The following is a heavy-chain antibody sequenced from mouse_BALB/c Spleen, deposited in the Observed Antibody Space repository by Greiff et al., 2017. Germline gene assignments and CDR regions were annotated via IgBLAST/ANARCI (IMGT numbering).Heavy chain of an antibody. V-gene: IGHV2-9*02. CDR2: IWAGGST. D-gene: IGHD4-1*01. CDR3: ARELGQRYFDV. J-gene: IGHJ1*01. CDR1: GFSLTSYG. Sequence: VKVVESGPGLVAPSQSLSITCTVSGFSLTSYGVHWVRQPPGKGLEWLGVIWAGGSTNYNSALMSRLSISKDNSKSQVFLKMNSLQTDDTAMYYCARELGQRYFDVWGAGTTVTVSS.